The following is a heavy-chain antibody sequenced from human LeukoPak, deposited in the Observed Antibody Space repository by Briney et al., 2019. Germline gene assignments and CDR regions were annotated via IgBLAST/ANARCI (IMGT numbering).Heavy chain of an antibody. CDR1: GFTFSSYA. Sequence: PGGSLRLSCAASGFTFSSYAMHWVRQAPGKGLEWVAFIRYDGSNKYYADSVKGRFTISRDNSKNTLYLQMNSLRAEDTAVYYCARDFKGDYDSSGFDYWGQGTLVTVSS. D-gene: IGHD3-22*01. CDR2: IRYDGSNK. J-gene: IGHJ4*02. V-gene: IGHV3-30*02. CDR3: ARDFKGDYDSSGFDY.